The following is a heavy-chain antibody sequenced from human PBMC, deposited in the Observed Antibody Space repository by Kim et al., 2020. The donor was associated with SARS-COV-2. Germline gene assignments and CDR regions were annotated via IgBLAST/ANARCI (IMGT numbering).Heavy chain of an antibody. D-gene: IGHD3-3*01. J-gene: IGHJ4*02. V-gene: IGHV1-69*13. CDR1: GGTFSSYA. CDR2: IIPIFGTA. Sequence: SVKVSCKASGGTFSSYAISWVRQAPGQGLEWMGGIIPIFGTANYAQKFQGRVTITADESTSTAYMELSSLRSEDTAVYYCASVTIFGVVTRREFDYWGQGTLVTVSS. CDR3: ASVTIFGVVTRREFDY.